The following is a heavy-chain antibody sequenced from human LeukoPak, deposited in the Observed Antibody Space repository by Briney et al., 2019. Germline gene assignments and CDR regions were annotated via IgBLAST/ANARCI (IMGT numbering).Heavy chain of an antibody. CDR3: AKEWGFTLRDGGMFDH. Sequence: GGSLRLSCVVSGLRYRSYAMHWLRQVPARELEGVSGISGRGGDRHDEESARGRITISRDDSKNTLYLQVDSLSGGDNAILLRAKEWGFTLRDGGMFDHWGQGILVSVSS. J-gene: IGHJ4*02. V-gene: IGHV3-23*01. CDR2: ISGRGGDR. CDR1: GLRYRSYA. D-gene: IGHD5-24*01.